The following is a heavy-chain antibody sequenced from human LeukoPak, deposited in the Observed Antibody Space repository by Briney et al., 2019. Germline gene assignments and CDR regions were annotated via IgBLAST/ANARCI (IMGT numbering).Heavy chain of an antibody. V-gene: IGHV3-21*06. J-gene: IGHJ3*02. CDR1: GFTFSSYT. Sequence: GGSLRLSCAASGFTFSSYTMNWVRRAPGKGLEWVSSISSSSSYIYYADSVKGRFAISRDNAKNSLYLQMNSLRAEDTAVYYCARDTYDILTGYYKCAFDIWGQGTMVTISS. CDR3: ARDTYDILTGYYKCAFDI. CDR2: ISSSSSYI. D-gene: IGHD3-9*01.